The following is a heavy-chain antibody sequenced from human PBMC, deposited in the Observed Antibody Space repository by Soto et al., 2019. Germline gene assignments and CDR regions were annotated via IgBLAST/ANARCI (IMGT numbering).Heavy chain of an antibody. CDR1: GGSISSYY. D-gene: IGHD3-10*01. CDR2: IYHSGST. J-gene: IGHJ5*02. V-gene: IGHV4-59*12. Sequence: SEILSLTCTVSGGSISSYYWSWIRQPPGKGLEWIGYIYHSGSTNYNPSLKSRVTISVDKSKNQFSLKLSSVTAADTAVYYCARLYMVRGVMNWLDPWGQGTLVTVSS. CDR3: ARLYMVRGVMNWLDP.